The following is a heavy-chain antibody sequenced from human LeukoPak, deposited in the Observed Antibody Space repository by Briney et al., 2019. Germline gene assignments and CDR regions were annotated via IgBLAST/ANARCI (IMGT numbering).Heavy chain of an antibody. CDR1: GYNFINYW. CDR3: ARHGPPTVTLDAFDI. CDR2: IYPGDSDT. D-gene: IGHD4-17*01. J-gene: IGHJ3*02. Sequence: GESLKISCKASGYNFINYWIGWVRQMPGKGLEWMGIIYPGDSDTRYSPSFQGQVTISADKSISTAYLQWSSLKASDTAMYYCARHGPPTVTLDAFDIWGQGTMVTVSS. V-gene: IGHV5-51*01.